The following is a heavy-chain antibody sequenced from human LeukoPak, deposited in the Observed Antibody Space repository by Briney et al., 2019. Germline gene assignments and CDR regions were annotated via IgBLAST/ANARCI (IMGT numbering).Heavy chain of an antibody. CDR2: ISAYNGNT. J-gene: IGHJ6*02. Sequence: GASVKVSCKASGYTFTSYGISWVRQAPGQGLEWMGWISAYNGNTNYAQKLQGRVTITADKSTSTAYMELSSLRSEDTAVYYCARAYSGLYGMDVWGQGTTVTVSS. V-gene: IGHV1-18*01. D-gene: IGHD5-18*01. CDR3: ARAYSGLYGMDV. CDR1: GYTFTSYG.